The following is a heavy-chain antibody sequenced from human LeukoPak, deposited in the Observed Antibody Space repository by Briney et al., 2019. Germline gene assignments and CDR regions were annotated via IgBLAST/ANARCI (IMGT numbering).Heavy chain of an antibody. Sequence: SETLSLTCTVSGGSISSYYWSWIRQPAGKGLEWIGRIYTSGSPSYNPSLKSRVTISVDTSKNQFSLKLSSVTAADTAVYYCARAYRGVIIIGHFDYWGQGTLVTVSS. CDR2: IYTSGSP. V-gene: IGHV4-4*07. D-gene: IGHD3-10*01. J-gene: IGHJ4*02. CDR3: ARAYRGVIIIGHFDY. CDR1: GGSISSYY.